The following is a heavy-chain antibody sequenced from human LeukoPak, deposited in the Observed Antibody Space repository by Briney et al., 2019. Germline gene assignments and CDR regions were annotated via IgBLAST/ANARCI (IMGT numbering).Heavy chain of an antibody. CDR3: ARESNWGFDY. Sequence: GGSLRLSCAASGFTFSSYAMSWVRQAPGKGLEWVSYISSSGTTIYYADSVKGRFTISRDNAKNSLYLQMNSLRAEDTAVYYCARESNWGFDYWGQGTLVTVSS. CDR1: GFTFSSYA. D-gene: IGHD7-27*01. CDR2: ISSSGTTI. J-gene: IGHJ4*02. V-gene: IGHV3-48*04.